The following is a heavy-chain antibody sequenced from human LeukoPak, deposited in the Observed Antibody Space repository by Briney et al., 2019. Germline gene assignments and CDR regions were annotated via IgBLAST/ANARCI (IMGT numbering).Heavy chain of an antibody. V-gene: IGHV4-59*01. Sequence: PSETLSLTCTVSGGSLSSYYWSWIRQPPGKGLEWIGYIYYSGSTNYNPSLKSRVTISVDTSKNQFSLKLSSVTAADTAVYYCARGAVAGTGVFDYWGQGTLVTVSS. CDR2: IYYSGST. D-gene: IGHD6-19*01. CDR3: ARGAVAGTGVFDY. J-gene: IGHJ4*02. CDR1: GGSLSSYY.